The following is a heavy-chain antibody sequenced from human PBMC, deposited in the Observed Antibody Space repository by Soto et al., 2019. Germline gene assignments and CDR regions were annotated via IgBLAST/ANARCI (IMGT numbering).Heavy chain of an antibody. Sequence: LRLSCAAPGFTFGSYGMHWVRQAPGKGLEWVAVISYDGSNKYYADSVKGRFTISRDNSKNTLYLQMNSLRAEDTAVYYCAKDRSYVEMATIGYFQHWGQGTLVTVSS. CDR3: AKDRSYVEMATIGYFQH. J-gene: IGHJ1*01. CDR2: ISYDGSNK. D-gene: IGHD5-12*01. V-gene: IGHV3-30*18. CDR1: GFTFGSYG.